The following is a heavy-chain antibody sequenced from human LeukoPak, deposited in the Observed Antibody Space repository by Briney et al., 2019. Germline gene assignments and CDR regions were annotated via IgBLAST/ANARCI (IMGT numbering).Heavy chain of an antibody. Sequence: PGGSLRLSCAASGFTFSSYSMNWVRQAPGKGLEWVSYISSSSSTIYYADSVKGRFTISRDNSKNTLYLQMNSLRTEDTAVYYCATSRDFYDTSGYYPYYFDCWGQGTLVTVSS. V-gene: IGHV3-48*01. D-gene: IGHD3-22*01. J-gene: IGHJ4*02. CDR2: ISSSSSTI. CDR1: GFTFSSYS. CDR3: ATSRDFYDTSGYYPYYFDC.